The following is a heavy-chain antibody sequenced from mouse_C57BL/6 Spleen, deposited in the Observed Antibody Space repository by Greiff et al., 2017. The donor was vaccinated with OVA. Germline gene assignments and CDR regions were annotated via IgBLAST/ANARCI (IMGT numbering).Heavy chain of an antibody. D-gene: IGHD1-1*02. CDR2: IYPGDGDT. Sequence: QVQLQQSGPELVKPGASVKISCKASGYAFSSSWMNWVKQRPGKGLEWIGRIYPGDGDTNYNGKFKGKAKLTADKSSSTAYMQLSSLTSEDAAVYFCAREGGSFAYWGQGTLVTVSA. J-gene: IGHJ3*01. CDR3: AREGGSFAY. V-gene: IGHV1-82*01. CDR1: GYAFSSSW.